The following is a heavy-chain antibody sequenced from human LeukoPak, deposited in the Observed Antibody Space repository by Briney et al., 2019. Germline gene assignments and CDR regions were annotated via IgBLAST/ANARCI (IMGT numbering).Heavy chain of an antibody. Sequence: GGSLRLSCAASGFTFSSYWMHWVRQAPGKGLVWVSRINSDGSSASYADSVKGRFTISRDNSRSTLYLQMNSLRPEDTAIYYCAREGYYGSGSPPSLYFDYWGQGTLVTVSS. CDR1: GFTFSSYW. CDR2: INSDGSSA. D-gene: IGHD3-10*01. V-gene: IGHV3-74*01. CDR3: AREGYYGSGSPPSLYFDY. J-gene: IGHJ4*02.